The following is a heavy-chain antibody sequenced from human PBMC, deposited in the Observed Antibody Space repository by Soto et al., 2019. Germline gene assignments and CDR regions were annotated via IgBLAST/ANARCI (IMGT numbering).Heavy chain of an antibody. CDR1: GGSISSYY. V-gene: IGHV4-59*01. J-gene: IGHJ4*02. D-gene: IGHD3-9*01. CDR3: ERGSGTGYLDY. Sequence: SETLSLTCTVSGGSISSYYWSWIRQPPGKGLEWIGYIYYSGSTNYNPSLKSRVTISVDTSKNQFSLKLSSVTAADTAVYYCERGSGTGYLDYWGQGTLVTVSS. CDR2: IYYSGST.